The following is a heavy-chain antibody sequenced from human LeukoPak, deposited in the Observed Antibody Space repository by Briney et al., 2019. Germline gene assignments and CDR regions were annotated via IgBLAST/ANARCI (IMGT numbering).Heavy chain of an antibody. CDR3: ARDTRGEDFDY. D-gene: IGHD3-16*01. V-gene: IGHV4-59*01. CDR2: THYSGST. J-gene: IGHJ4*02. Sequence: PSETLSLTCTVSGRSISSYYWSWLRQPPGKGLEYIGYTHYSGSTNYNPSLKSRVTISLDTSGNPFSLKLSSVTAADTAVYYCARDTRGEDFDYWGQGTLVTVSS. CDR1: GRSISSYY.